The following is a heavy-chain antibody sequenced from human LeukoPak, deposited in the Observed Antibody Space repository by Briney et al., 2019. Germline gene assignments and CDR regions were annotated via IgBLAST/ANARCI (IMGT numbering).Heavy chain of an antibody. CDR2: ISGSGTNQ. CDR3: ARPVSPNYVYYTDV. Sequence: GGSLRLSCAASGFTFSNFYMSWFRQAPGKGLEWLSYISGSGTNQHYADSVRGRFTISRDNAENSLSLQMDSLRAEDTAVYYCARPVSPNYVYYTDVWGKGTTVTVSS. D-gene: IGHD4-11*01. J-gene: IGHJ6*03. CDR1: GFTFSNFY. V-gene: IGHV3-11*01.